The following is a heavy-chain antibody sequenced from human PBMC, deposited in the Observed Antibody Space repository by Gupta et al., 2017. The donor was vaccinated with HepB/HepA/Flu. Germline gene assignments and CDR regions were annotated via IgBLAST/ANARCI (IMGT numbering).Heavy chain of an antibody. V-gene: IGHV3-73*02. CDR1: GLTFSDSD. CDR2: IRSKTYFDTT. J-gene: IGHJ3*02. D-gene: IGHD4/OR15-4a*01. Sequence: EVQLVESGGGLVQPGGSLKLSCAASGLTFSDSDVHWVRQAAGKGLGWVGRIRSKTYFDTTAYAASVKGRFTISRDDSKNTAYLQMNSLKIEDTAVYYCTRQGAGGTWDYNVFDIWGQGTMVTVSS. CDR3: TRQGAGGTWDYNVFDI.